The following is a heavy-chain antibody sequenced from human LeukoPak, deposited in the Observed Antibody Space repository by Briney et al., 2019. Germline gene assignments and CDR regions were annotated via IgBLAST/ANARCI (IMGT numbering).Heavy chain of an antibody. CDR1: GFTIISTY. D-gene: IGHD3/OR15-3a*01. V-gene: IGHV3-66*01. J-gene: IGHJ4*02. Sequence: PGGSLRLSCAASGFTIISTYLSWVRQAPGKGLEWVSVIYSGGSTYYADSVKGRFTISRDISKSTVYLQMNSLRAEDTAVYYCARVGLGTGDYWGQGTLVTVSS. CDR2: IYSGGST. CDR3: ARVGLGTGDY.